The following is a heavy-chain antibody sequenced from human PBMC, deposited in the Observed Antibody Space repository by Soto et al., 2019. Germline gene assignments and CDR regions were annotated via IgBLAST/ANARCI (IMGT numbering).Heavy chain of an antibody. D-gene: IGHD6-13*01. J-gene: IGHJ6*02. Sequence: QVQLVESGGGVVQPGRSLRLSCAASGFTFSSYAMHWVRQAPGKGLEWVAVISYDGSNKYYADSVKGRFTISRDNSKNTLYLQMNSLRAEDTAVYYCARGAPRIAAVEGYYYGMDVWGQGTTVTVSS. CDR1: GFTFSSYA. V-gene: IGHV3-30-3*01. CDR3: ARGAPRIAAVEGYYYGMDV. CDR2: ISYDGSNK.